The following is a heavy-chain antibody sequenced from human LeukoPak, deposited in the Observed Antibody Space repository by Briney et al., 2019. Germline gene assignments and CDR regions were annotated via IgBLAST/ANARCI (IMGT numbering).Heavy chain of an antibody. D-gene: IGHD4-17*01. J-gene: IGHJ3*01. V-gene: IGHV3-23*01. Sequence: SGGSLRLSCAASGFTFSSYAMSWVRQAPGKGLEWVSAISGSGGSTYYADSVKGRFTISRDNSKNTLYLQMNSLRAEDTAVYYCAKDGTDYGDYSALWGQGTMVTVSS. CDR1: GFTFSSYA. CDR3: AKDGTDYGDYSAL. CDR2: ISGSGGST.